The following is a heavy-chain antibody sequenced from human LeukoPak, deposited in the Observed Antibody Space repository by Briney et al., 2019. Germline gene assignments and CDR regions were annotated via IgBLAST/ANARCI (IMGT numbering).Heavy chain of an antibody. J-gene: IGHJ4*02. CDR2: IYYSGST. V-gene: IGHV4-59*01. D-gene: IGHD5-24*01. CDR1: GGSISSFY. Sequence: SETLSLTCTVSGGSISSFYWSWIRQPPGKGLEWLGYIYYSGSTSYNPSLKSRVTISVDTSKNQFSLKLSSVTAADTAVYYCAARYNTLKYYFDYWGQGTLVTVSS. CDR3: AARYNTLKYYFDY.